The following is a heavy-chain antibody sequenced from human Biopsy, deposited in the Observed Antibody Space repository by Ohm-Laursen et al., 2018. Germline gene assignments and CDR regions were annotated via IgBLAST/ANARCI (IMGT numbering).Heavy chain of an antibody. CDR1: RVTFSSYA. D-gene: IGHD1-14*01. CDR2: IIPMFGTT. Sequence: GASVKVSCKPSRVTFSSYAVSWVRQAPGQGLEWMGGIIPMFGTTNYAQKFQGRLSITADKSTTTGYLELSGLRSEDTAVYYCASHVTYNFNGGLDYWGHGTLVTVSS. V-gene: IGHV1-69*06. CDR3: ASHVTYNFNGGLDY. J-gene: IGHJ4*01.